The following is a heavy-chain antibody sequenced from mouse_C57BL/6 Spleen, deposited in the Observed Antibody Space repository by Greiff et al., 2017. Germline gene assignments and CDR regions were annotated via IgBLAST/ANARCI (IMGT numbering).Heavy chain of an antibody. D-gene: IGHD2-3*01. J-gene: IGHJ3*01. CDR1: GYSFTGYY. V-gene: IGHV1-42*01. CDR3: ARRGIYDGPFAY. CDR2: INPSTGGT. Sequence: VQLQQSGPELVKPGASVKISCKASGYSFTGYYMNWVKQSPENSLEWIGEINPSTGGTTYNQKFKAKATLTVDKSSSTAYMQLKSLTSEDSAVYYCARRGIYDGPFAYWGQGTLVTVSA.